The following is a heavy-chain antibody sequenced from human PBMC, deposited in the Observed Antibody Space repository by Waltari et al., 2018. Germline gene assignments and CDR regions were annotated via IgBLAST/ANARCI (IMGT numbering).Heavy chain of an antibody. CDR2: IYWTDEE. J-gene: IGHJ3*02. Sequence: QITLKESGPTLVKPTQTLTLTCTFFGFSIATGGEAVGWIRQPPGKALEWLAIIYWTDEERYSPSLRSRLTITKDTSRNQVVLTVTNMDLVDTATYFCAHYKARDAFDIWGPGTMVTISS. CDR3: AHYKARDAFDI. D-gene: IGHD1-20*01. V-gene: IGHV2-5*01. CDR1: GFSIATGGEA.